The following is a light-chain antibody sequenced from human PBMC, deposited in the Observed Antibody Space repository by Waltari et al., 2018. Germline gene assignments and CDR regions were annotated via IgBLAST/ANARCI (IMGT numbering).Light chain of an antibody. V-gene: IGKV3-11*01. CDR3: QQRSTWPSIT. Sequence: EIVLTQSPATLSLSTGDRGTLSCRASQSVNTNLPWYQQRPGQAPRLLIYDASNRATGIPARFSGSGSGTDFTLTISSLEREDFAVYYCQQRSTWPSITFGQGTRLEIK. CDR2: DAS. J-gene: IGKJ5*01. CDR1: QSVNTN.